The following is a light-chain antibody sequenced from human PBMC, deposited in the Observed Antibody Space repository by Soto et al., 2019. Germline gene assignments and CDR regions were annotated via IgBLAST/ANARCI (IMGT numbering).Light chain of an antibody. Sequence: PVEIAPLLCRASQFVSSRSLAWYQQKLGQAPRLLIYGASNRATGIPGRFSASGSGTDFTLTITPLEPEDFAVYFCQQYANSPITFGQGTRLEIK. CDR3: QQYANSPIT. CDR2: GAS. CDR1: QFVSSRS. V-gene: IGKV3-20*01. J-gene: IGKJ5*01.